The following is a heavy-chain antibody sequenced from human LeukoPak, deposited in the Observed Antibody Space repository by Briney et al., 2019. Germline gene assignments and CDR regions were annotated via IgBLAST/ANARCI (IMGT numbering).Heavy chain of an antibody. Sequence: SETLSLTCSVSSGSVSDTSYYLGWIRQPPGKGLEWIGSMYYRGSAHYNPSLKSRVTIFVDTSKNQFTLTLTSVTAADTAVYYCARAPYSSSFDYWGQGTLVAVSS. CDR2: MYYRGSA. J-gene: IGHJ4*02. D-gene: IGHD6-13*01. CDR3: ARAPYSSSFDY. V-gene: IGHV4-39*01. CDR1: SGSVSDTSYY.